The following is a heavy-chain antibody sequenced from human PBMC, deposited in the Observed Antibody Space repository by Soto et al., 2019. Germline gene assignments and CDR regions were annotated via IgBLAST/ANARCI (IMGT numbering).Heavy chain of an antibody. D-gene: IGHD1-26*01. CDR1: GGSISSGDYY. CDR3: AVGALGYNWFDP. J-gene: IGHJ5*02. Sequence: QVQLQESGPGLVKASQTLSITCTVSGGSISSGDYYWSWIRQPPGKGPEWIGYIYSNEYTSYEPSLKSPVTIALDTFQIHFSLNLNSVTAADTAVYYCAVGALGYNWFDPWGQGTLGTVSS. V-gene: IGHV4-30-4*01. CDR2: IYSNEYT.